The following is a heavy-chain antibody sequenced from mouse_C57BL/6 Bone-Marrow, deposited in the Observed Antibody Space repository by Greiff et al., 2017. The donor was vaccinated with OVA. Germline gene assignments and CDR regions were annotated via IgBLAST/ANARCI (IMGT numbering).Heavy chain of an antibody. V-gene: IGHV5-12*01. CDR1: GFTFSDFY. CDR3: AGLDAMDY. J-gene: IGHJ4*01. Sequence: DVKLVESGGGLVQPGGSLKLSCAASGFTFSDFYMYWFRQTPEKRLEWVAYISNGGGSTYYPDTVKGRFTISRDTAKNTLYLQMSRLKSEDTAMYYCAGLDAMDYWGQGTSVTVSS. CDR2: ISNGGGST.